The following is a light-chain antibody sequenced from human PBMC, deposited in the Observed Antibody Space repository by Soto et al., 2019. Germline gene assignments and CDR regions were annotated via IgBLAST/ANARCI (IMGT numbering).Light chain of an antibody. J-gene: IGKJ1*01. CDR2: DAS. CDR1: QSVSSN. Sequence: MTQSPSTLSASVGDKITITCRASQSVSSNYLAWYQQKPGQAPRLLIYDASTRATGMAGRFSGSGSGTEFTLTISSLQSEDFAVYYCQQYNNWPWTFGQGTKVDIK. V-gene: IGKV3-15*01. CDR3: QQYNNWPWT.